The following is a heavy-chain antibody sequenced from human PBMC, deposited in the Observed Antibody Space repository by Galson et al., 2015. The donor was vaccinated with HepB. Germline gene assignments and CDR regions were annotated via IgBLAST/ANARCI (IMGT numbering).Heavy chain of an antibody. V-gene: IGHV6-1*01. CDR3: ARANWRERYCTDGVCYTNWFDP. Sequence: CAISGDSVSSNSAAWNWIRQSPSRGLEWLGRTYYRSKWYNDYAVSVKSRITINPDTSKNQFSLQLNSVTPEDTAMYYCARANWRERYCTDGVCYTNWFDPWGQGTLVTVSS. CDR1: GDSVSSNSAA. CDR2: TYYRSKWYN. J-gene: IGHJ5*02. D-gene: IGHD2-8*01.